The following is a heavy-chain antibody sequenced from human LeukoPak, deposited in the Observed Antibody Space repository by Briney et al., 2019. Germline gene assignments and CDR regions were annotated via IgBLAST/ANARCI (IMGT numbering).Heavy chain of an antibody. D-gene: IGHD3-22*01. Sequence: PGGSLRLSCAASGFTFSSYWMHWVRQAPGKGLVWVSRINSDGSSTSYADSVKGRFTISRDYAKNTLYLQMNSLRAEDTAVYYCARRGYDTGTLDYWGQGTLVTVSS. J-gene: IGHJ4*02. CDR1: GFTFSSYW. CDR3: ARRGYDTGTLDY. CDR2: INSDGSST. V-gene: IGHV3-74*01.